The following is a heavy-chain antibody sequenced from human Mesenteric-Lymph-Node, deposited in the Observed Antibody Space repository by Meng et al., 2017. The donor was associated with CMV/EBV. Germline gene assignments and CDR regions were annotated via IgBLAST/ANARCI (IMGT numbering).Heavy chain of an antibody. Sequence: ESLKISCTVSGGSISNTNYFWDWIRQPPGKGLEWIGNIYYSGNTYYNPSLKSRVTISVDTSKNQFSLKLSSVTAADTAVYYCARLSVAPDLVYYALDVWGQGTTVTVSS. CDR1: GGSISNTNYF. V-gene: IGHV4-39*01. CDR3: ARLSVAPDLVYYALDV. J-gene: IGHJ6*02. D-gene: IGHD5-12*01. CDR2: IYYSGNT.